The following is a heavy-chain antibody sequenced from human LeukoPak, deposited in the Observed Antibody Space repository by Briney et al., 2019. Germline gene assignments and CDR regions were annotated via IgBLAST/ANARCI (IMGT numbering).Heavy chain of an antibody. J-gene: IGHJ4*02. D-gene: IGHD3-9*01. CDR2: ISYDGSNK. CDR3: ARDGGDKTAYYGDQFDC. CDR1: GFTFSSYA. Sequence: GGSLRLSCAASGFTFSSYAMHWVRQAPGKGLEWVAVISYDGSNKYYADSVKGRFTISRDNSKNTLYLQMNSLRAEDTAVYYCARDGGDKTAYYGDQFDCWGQGTLVTVSS. V-gene: IGHV3-30*04.